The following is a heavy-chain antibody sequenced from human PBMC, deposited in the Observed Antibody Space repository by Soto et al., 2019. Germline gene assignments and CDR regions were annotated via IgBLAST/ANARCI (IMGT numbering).Heavy chain of an antibody. V-gene: IGHV4-34*01. CDR3: ARGLRYQRSFDY. CDR2: INHSGST. D-gene: IGHD2-2*01. J-gene: IGHJ4*02. Sequence: LSLTCAVYGGSFSGYYWSWIRQPPGKGLEWIGEINHSGSTNYNPSLKSRVTISVDTSKNQFSLKLSSVTAADTAVYYCARGLRYQRSFDYWGQGTLVTVSS. CDR1: GGSFSGYY.